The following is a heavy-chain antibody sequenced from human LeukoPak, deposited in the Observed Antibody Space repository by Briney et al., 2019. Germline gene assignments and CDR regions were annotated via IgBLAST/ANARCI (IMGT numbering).Heavy chain of an antibody. V-gene: IGHV4-59*08. D-gene: IGHD3-10*01. CDR1: GGSTSSHF. CDR2: VYNTGST. Sequence: SETLSLTCTVSGGSTSSHFWTWIRQPPGKGLEWLGYVYNTGSTNYNPSLQSRVTMTLDASKNQFYLKLTSVTAADTAVYYCARARGYYYYMDVWGKGTTVTVSS. CDR3: ARARGYYYYMDV. J-gene: IGHJ6*03.